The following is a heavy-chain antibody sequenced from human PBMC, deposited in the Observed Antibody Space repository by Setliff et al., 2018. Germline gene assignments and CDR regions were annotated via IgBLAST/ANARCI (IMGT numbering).Heavy chain of an antibody. V-gene: IGHV4-59*08. J-gene: IGHJ4*02. CDR2: IHYSGST. D-gene: IGHD3-10*01. CDR3: ARHEFVGGYYGSVTYRHFDY. Sequence: ETLSLTCSVSGGSISTYHWSWIRQPPEKGLEWIAYIHYSGSTNQNPSLKSRVTISIDTSKSQFSLNLSSVTAADTAVYYCARHEFVGGYYGSVTYRHFDYWGQGILVTVSS. CDR1: GGSISTYH.